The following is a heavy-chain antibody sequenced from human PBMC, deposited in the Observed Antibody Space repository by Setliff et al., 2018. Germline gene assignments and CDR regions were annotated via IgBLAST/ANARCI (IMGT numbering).Heavy chain of an antibody. D-gene: IGHD3-10*01. CDR1: GDTFSTYA. V-gene: IGHV1-69*06. CDR2: IIPLLETA. J-gene: IGHJ4*02. CDR3: ARDPNRVLRGLLVS. Sequence: GASVKVSCKASGDTFSTYALSWVRQAPGQGLEWMGGIIPLLETAKYAQKFQGRVTITADKSTSTGYMELSSLRVDDAAVYYCARDPNRVLRGLLVSWGQGTLVTVSS.